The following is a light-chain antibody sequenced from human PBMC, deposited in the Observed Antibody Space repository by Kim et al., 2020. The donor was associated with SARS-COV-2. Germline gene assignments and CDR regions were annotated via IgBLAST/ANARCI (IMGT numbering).Light chain of an antibody. CDR3: CSYAGSYTWV. CDR2: DVS. CDR1: SSDVGGYND. J-gene: IGLJ3*02. Sequence: GQSVTIACTGTSSDVGGYNDVSCYQQSPGKAPKLMFYDVSKRPSGVPDRFSGSKSGNTASLTISGLQAEDEADYYCCSYAGSYTWVFGGGTQLTVL. V-gene: IGLV2-11*01.